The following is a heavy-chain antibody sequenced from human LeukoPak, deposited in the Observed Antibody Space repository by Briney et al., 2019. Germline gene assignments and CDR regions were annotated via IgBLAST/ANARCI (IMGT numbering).Heavy chain of an antibody. Sequence: GGSLRLSCAASGFIFSSYDMHWVRQTTGKGPEWVSAIGTAGDSYYPGSVRGRFTIFRENAKNSLYLQMNSLRAEDTAVYYCARVLVEMATTYYFDYWGQGTLVTVSS. J-gene: IGHJ4*02. CDR3: ARVLVEMATTYYFDY. V-gene: IGHV3-13*04. D-gene: IGHD5-24*01. CDR1: GFIFSSYD. CDR2: IGTAGDS.